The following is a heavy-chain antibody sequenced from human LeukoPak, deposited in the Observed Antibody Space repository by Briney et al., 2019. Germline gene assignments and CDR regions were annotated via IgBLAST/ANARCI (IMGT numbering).Heavy chain of an antibody. CDR1: GFTFSSYA. CDR2: ISGSGGST. J-gene: IGHJ6*02. D-gene: IGHD2-2*01. V-gene: IGHV3-23*01. Sequence: PGGSLRLSCAASGFTFSSYAMSWVRQAPGKGLEWVSAISGSGGSTYYADSVKGRFTIPRDNSKNTLYLQMNSLRAEDTAVYYCAKGRIDIVVVPGDYYYYYGMDVWGQGTTVTVSS. CDR3: AKGRIDIVVVPGDYYYYYGMDV.